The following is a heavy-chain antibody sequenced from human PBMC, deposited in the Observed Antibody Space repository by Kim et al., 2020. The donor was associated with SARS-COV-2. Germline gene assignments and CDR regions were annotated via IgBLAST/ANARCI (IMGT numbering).Heavy chain of an antibody. CDR1: GFTFATFT. J-gene: IGHJ4*02. D-gene: IGHD1-1*01. CDR3: AKDRRGGGTAYNYFDF. V-gene: IGHV3-23*01. Sequence: GGSLRLSCAASGFTFATFTMNWVRQAPGKGLEWVSGISGSSKNTYYSDSEKGRCTISRDNSKNTLYLQMHSLRADDKAVYYCAKDRRGGGTAYNYFDFWGQGPLVTVSS. CDR2: ISGSSKNT.